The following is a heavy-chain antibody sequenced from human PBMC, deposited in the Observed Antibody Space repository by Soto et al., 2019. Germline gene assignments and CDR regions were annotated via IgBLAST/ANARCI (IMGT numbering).Heavy chain of an antibody. D-gene: IGHD6-13*01. J-gene: IGHJ6*02. V-gene: IGHV3-23*01. Sequence: GGSLRLSCAASGFTFSSYAMSWVRQAPGKGLEWVSAISGSGGSTYYADSVKGRFTISRDNSKNTLHLQMNSLRAEDTAVYYCAKDLLHTYSSSFYYYYGMDVWGQGTTVTVSS. CDR1: GFTFSSYA. CDR2: ISGSGGST. CDR3: AKDLLHTYSSSFYYYYGMDV.